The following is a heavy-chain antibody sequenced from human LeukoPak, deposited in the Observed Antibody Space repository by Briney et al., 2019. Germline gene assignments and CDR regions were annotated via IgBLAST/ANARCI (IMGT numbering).Heavy chain of an antibody. J-gene: IGHJ4*02. V-gene: IGHV3-21*01. Sequence: GGSLRLSCAASEFTFSSYTMHWVRQAPGTGLEWVSSISSSSSYIYYADSVKGRFTISRDNAKNSVFLEMNSLRVDHTAIYYCAKDARIFGVINYFDSWGQGTLVTVSS. D-gene: IGHD3-3*01. CDR2: ISSSSSYI. CDR3: AKDARIFGVINYFDS. CDR1: EFTFSSYT.